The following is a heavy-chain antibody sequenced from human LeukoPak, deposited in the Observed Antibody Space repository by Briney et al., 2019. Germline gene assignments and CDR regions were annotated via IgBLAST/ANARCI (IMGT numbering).Heavy chain of an antibody. V-gene: IGHV1-2*02. CDR3: AQAYYYDSSGYYTSRNAFDI. CDR2: MNPNSGGT. D-gene: IGHD3-22*01. CDR1: GYTFTSYD. Sequence: ASVKVSCKASGYTFTSYDINWVRQATGQGLEWMGWMNPNSGGTNYAQKFQGRVTMTRDTSISTAYMELSRLRSDDTAVYYCAQAYYYDSSGYYTSRNAFDIWGQGTMVTVSS. J-gene: IGHJ3*02.